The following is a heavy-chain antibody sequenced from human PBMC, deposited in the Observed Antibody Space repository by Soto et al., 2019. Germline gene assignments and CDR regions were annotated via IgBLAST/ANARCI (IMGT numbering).Heavy chain of an antibody. V-gene: IGHV4-39*01. J-gene: IGHJ4*02. CDR3: AKHNTGITVAGYVSFDR. CDR1: GASISSTNYY. D-gene: IGHD6-19*01. Sequence: QLQLQESGPGLVKPSETLSLTCTVSGASISSTNYYWDWLRQSPGEGLEWIGGIYYSGSSYYSPSLKSRVTISVDTSKNQFSLRLTSVTAADTALSDCAKHNTGITVAGYVSFDRWGQGTLVTVSS. CDR2: IYYSGSS.